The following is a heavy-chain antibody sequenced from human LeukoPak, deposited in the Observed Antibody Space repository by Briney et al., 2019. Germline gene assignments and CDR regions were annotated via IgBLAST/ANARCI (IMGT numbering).Heavy chain of an antibody. CDR1: GFTFSSYG. J-gene: IGHJ1*01. D-gene: IGHD3-22*01. CDR2: ITGSGGTT. V-gene: IGHV3-23*01. Sequence: GGSLRLSCAASGFTFSSYGMSWVRQAPGKGPEWVSAITGSGGTTYYADSVKGRSTISRDNSKNTLYLQVNSLRAEDTAVYYSATMNGYFQYWGQGTLVTVSS. CDR3: ATMNGYFQY.